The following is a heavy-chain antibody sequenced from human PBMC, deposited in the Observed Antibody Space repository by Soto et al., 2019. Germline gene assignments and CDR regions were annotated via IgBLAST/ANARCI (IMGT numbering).Heavy chain of an antibody. CDR3: AKRDTGSGSAQYYFDF. D-gene: IGHD3-10*01. CDR2: LSSTGAST. V-gene: IGHV3-23*01. CDR1: GFTFGTFA. Sequence: GGSLRLSCAAPGFTFGTFAMSWVRQAPGKGLEWVSTLSSTGASTYYADSVKGRFTISRDTSKNTLYLQMNSLRAEDTAVYYCAKRDTGSGSAQYYFDFWGQGALVTVSS. J-gene: IGHJ4*02.